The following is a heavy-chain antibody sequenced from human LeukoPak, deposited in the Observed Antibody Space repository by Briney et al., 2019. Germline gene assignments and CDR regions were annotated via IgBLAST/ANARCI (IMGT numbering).Heavy chain of an antibody. Sequence: GGSLRLSCAASGFIFRSYEMYWVRLTPGKGLTWVSRINSDGTKTDYADSVKGRFTISRDNGKHTLYLQMNSLRAEDTAIYYCASLDPFDYWGQGTLVIVSS. J-gene: IGHJ4*02. V-gene: IGHV3-74*01. CDR2: INSDGTKT. CDR1: GFIFRSYE. CDR3: ASLDPFDY.